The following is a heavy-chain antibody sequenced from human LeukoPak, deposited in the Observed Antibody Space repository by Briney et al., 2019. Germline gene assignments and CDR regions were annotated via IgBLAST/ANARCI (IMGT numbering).Heavy chain of an antibody. D-gene: IGHD2-2*01. CDR2: ISWNSGSI. Sequence: GGSLRLSCAASGFTFDDYAMHWVRQAPGKGLEWVSGISWNSGSIGYADSVKGRFTISRDNAKNSLHLQMNSLRAEDTAVYYCARDYCSSTSCYPRGFDYWGQGTLVTVSS. CDR3: ARDYCSSTSCYPRGFDY. V-gene: IGHV3-9*01. J-gene: IGHJ4*02. CDR1: GFTFDDYA.